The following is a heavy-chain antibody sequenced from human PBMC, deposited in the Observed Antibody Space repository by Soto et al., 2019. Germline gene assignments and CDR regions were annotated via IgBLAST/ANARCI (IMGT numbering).Heavy chain of an antibody. CDR1: GYTFTSYD. CDR3: ARGAAAIIFEYFEY. D-gene: IGHD2-2*01. V-gene: IGHV1-8*01. Sequence: ASVKASCKASGYTFTSYDINWVRQATGQVLEWMGWMNPNSGNTGYAQKFQGRVTMTRNTSISTAYMELSSLRSEDTAVYYCARGAAAIIFEYFEYWGQGTMVTVSS. J-gene: IGHJ4*02. CDR2: MNPNSGNT.